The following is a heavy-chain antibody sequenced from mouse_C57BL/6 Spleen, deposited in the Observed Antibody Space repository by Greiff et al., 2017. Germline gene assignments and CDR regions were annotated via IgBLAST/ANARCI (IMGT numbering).Heavy chain of an antibody. Sequence: QVQLKQPGAELVKPGASVKLSCKASGYTFTSYWMQWVKQRPGKGLEWIGEIDPSDSYTNYNQQFKGKATLTVDTSSSTAYMQLSSLPSEDSAVYYCARSHYYGSSSFAYWGQVTLVTVSA. V-gene: IGHV1-50*01. D-gene: IGHD1-1*01. CDR3: ARSHYYGSSSFAY. CDR2: IDPSDSYT. J-gene: IGHJ3*01. CDR1: GYTFTSYW.